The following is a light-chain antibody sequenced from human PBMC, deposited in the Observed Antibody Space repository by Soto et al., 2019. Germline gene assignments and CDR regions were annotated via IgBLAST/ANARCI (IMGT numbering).Light chain of an antibody. J-gene: IGKJ5*01. Sequence: DIQMTQSPSTLSASVGDRVTITCRASQSIVSWLAWYQQKPGKAPRLLIFDASTLESGVPSRFSGSGSGTEFTLTISSLQPEDFAVYYCQQYGSSPITFGQGTRLEIK. CDR2: DAS. CDR1: QSIVSW. CDR3: QQYGSSPIT. V-gene: IGKV1-5*01.